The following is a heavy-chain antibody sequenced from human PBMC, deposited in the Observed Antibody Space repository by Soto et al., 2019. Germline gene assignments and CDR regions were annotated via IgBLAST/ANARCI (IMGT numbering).Heavy chain of an antibody. J-gene: IGHJ4*02. V-gene: IGHV1-69*01. CDR2: IIPLFGPA. D-gene: IGHD5-12*01. CDR3: ARDRSLDGYNSRSFDY. CDR1: GGTFSSFG. Sequence: QVQLVQSGAEVKKPGSSVKVSCKASGGTFSSFGFNWVRQAPGQGLEWMGGIIPLFGPANYAEKFQGRVTISADEGTSTASMELIGLRSEDTAIYYCARDRSLDGYNSRSFDYWGQGTLVTVS.